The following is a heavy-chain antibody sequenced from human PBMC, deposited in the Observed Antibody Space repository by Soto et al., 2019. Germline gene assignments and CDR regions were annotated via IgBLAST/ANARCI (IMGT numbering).Heavy chain of an antibody. CDR3: ARSKEGDFWSGYYTAAGAFDI. CDR2: TYYRSKWYN. D-gene: IGHD3-3*01. CDR1: GDSVSSNSAA. J-gene: IGHJ3*02. V-gene: IGHV6-1*01. Sequence: PSQTLSLTCAISGDSVSSNSAAWNWIRQSPSRGLEWLGRTYYRSKWYNDYAVSVKSRITINPDTSKNQFSLQLNSVTPEDTAVYYCARSKEGDFWSGYYTAAGAFDIWGQGTMVTVSS.